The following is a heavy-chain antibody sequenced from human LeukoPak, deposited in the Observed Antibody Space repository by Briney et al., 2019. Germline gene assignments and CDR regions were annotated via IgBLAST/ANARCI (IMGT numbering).Heavy chain of an antibody. Sequence: SETLSLTCTVSGGSISSGGYYWSWIRQHPGKGLEWLGYTSYSGSTYYNPSLKSRLTISVDTSKNQFSLRLSSVTAADTAVYYCARDRSDSSGYYALTYWGQGSLVAVSS. J-gene: IGHJ4*02. CDR1: GGSISSGGYY. CDR3: ARDRSDSSGYYALTY. CDR2: TSYSGST. V-gene: IGHV4-31*03. D-gene: IGHD3-22*01.